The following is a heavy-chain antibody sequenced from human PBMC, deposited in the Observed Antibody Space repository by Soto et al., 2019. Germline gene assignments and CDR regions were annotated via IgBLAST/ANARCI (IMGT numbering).Heavy chain of an antibody. V-gene: IGHV3-23*01. J-gene: IGHJ4*02. CDR1: GFTFSIYA. Sequence: EVQLLESGGGLVQPGGSLRLSCGASGFTFSIYAMSWVRQAPRKGLEWVSGISASGGSTYYADSMKGRFIISRDNSKNTVFREMNSLTAEDTAVYYCAKSRARVVHRINPAADYWGQGTLVTVSA. CDR3: AKSRARVVHRINPAADY. D-gene: IGHD3-3*01. CDR2: ISASGGST.